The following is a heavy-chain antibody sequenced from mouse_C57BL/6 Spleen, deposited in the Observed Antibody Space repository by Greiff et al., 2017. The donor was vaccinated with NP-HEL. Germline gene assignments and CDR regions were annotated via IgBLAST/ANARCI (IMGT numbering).Heavy chain of an antibody. D-gene: IGHD1-1*01. V-gene: IGHV1-50*01. CDR2: IDPSDSYT. CDR1: GYTFTSYW. CDR3: ARRELLRSWFAY. Sequence: QVQLQQPGAELVKPGASVKLSCKASGYTFTSYWMQWVKQRPGQGLEWIGEIDPSDSYTTYNQTFKGNATLTVDTSSSTAYMQLSSLTSEDSAVYYCARRELLRSWFAYWGQGTLVTVSA. J-gene: IGHJ3*01.